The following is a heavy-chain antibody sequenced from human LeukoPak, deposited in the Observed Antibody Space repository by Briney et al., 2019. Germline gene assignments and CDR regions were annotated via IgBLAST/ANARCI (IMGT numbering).Heavy chain of an antibody. CDR2: IIPIDGTA. D-gene: IGHD3-22*01. Sequence: SAKVSCKASRDTFTRCAFSWVRQAPGQGLEWMGGIIPIDGTANFGQKFQGRVTITADESTSTAYMELSSLRSEDTAVYYCARVYDSSGYWGQGTLVTVSS. CDR1: RDTFTRCA. CDR3: ARVYDSSGY. J-gene: IGHJ4*02. V-gene: IGHV1-69*13.